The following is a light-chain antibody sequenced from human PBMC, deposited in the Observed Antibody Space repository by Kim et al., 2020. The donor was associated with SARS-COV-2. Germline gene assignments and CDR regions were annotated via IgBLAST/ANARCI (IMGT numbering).Light chain of an antibody. Sequence: ASVGDRVTITCRASQGISNSLAWYQQKPGKGPKVLIYDASTLQSRVPSRFSGSGSGTDFTLTISSLQPEDVATYYCQKYNSAPWTLGQGTKVDIK. CDR2: DAS. V-gene: IGKV1-27*01. CDR3: QKYNSAPWT. J-gene: IGKJ1*01. CDR1: QGISNS.